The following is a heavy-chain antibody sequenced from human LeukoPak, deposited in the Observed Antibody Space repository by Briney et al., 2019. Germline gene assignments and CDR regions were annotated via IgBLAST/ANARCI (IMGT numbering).Heavy chain of an antibody. CDR3: TASITMIVVALNWFDP. V-gene: IGHV3-15*01. Sequence: GRTLRLSPAASGFTSSNAWMSWGSDAPGKGVGWVVRITSTTDGGTTDYAAPVKGRFTISRDDSKNTLYLQMNSLKTEDTAAYYCTASITMIVVALNWFDPWGQGTLVTVSS. J-gene: IGHJ5*02. D-gene: IGHD3-22*01. CDR2: ITSTTDGGTT. CDR1: GFTSSNAW.